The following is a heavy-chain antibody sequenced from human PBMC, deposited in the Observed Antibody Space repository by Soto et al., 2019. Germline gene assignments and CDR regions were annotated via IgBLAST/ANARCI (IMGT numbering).Heavy chain of an antibody. J-gene: IGHJ4*02. CDR3: AKGGPPMVRGVSDFDY. V-gene: IGHV3-30*18. D-gene: IGHD3-10*01. CDR2: ISYDGSNK. Sequence: GGSLRLSCAASGFTFSSYGMHWVRQAPGKGLEWVAVISYDGSNKYYADSVKGRFTISRDNSKNTLYLQMNSLRAEDTAVYYCAKGGPPMVRGVSDFDYWGQGTLVTVSS. CDR1: GFTFSSYG.